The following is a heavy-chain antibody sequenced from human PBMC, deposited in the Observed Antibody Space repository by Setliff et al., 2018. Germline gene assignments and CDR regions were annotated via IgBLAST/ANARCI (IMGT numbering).Heavy chain of an antibody. J-gene: IGHJ4*02. CDR1: GGSFSGYY. CDR3: ARGPCSSTSCYAAY. D-gene: IGHD2-2*01. CDR2: INHSGST. V-gene: IGHV4-34*01. Sequence: SETLSLTCAVYGGSFSGYYWSWIRQPPGKGLEWIGEINHSGSTNYNPSLKSRVTISVDTSKNQFSLKVNSVTAADTAVYYCARGPCSSTSCYAAYLGQGTLVTVSS.